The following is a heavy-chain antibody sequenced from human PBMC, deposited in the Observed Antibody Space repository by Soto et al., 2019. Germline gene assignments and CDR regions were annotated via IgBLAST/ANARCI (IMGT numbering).Heavy chain of an antibody. CDR2: INHSGST. D-gene: IGHD3-22*01. CDR1: GGSFSGYY. CDR3: AGLYPYESSGYHLNY. J-gene: IGHJ4*02. V-gene: IGHV4-34*01. Sequence: PSQTLSLTCAVYGGSFSGYYWSWIRQPPGKGLGWVGDINHSGSTNYNPSLGSRVTISVDTSKNQFSLKLRSVTAADTAVFYCAGLYPYESSGYHLNYWGQGTLVTVSS.